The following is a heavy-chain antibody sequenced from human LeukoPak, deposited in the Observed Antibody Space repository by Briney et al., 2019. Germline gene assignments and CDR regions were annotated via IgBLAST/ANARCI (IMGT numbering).Heavy chain of an antibody. D-gene: IGHD4-17*01. J-gene: IGHJ4*02. CDR3: ARADPDYGDWGVHY. CDR2: IIPIFGSP. V-gene: IGHV1-69*05. CDR1: GGTFSSSA. Sequence: SVKVSCKASGGTFSSSAISWVRQAPGQGLEWMGGIIPIFGSPNYAQKFQGRVTFTTDESTSTAYMELSSLRSEDTAVYYFARADPDYGDWGVHYWGQGSLVTVSS.